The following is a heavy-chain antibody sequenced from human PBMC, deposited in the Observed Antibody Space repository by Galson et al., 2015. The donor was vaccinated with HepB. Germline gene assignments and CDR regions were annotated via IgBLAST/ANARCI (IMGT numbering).Heavy chain of an antibody. CDR3: AIEKSPYCSATTCYDFHAFDM. J-gene: IGHJ3*02. Sequence: VKVSCKVSGYTFTDHYIHWVQQAPGKGLEWMGLVDPDDGRTIYAEKFQGRVTISADTSSDTAYMEMSSLRPEDTALFYCAIEKSPYCSATTCYDFHAFDMWGQGTMVTVSS. CDR1: GYTFTDHY. V-gene: IGHV1-69-2*01. CDR2: VDPDDGRT. D-gene: IGHD2-2*01.